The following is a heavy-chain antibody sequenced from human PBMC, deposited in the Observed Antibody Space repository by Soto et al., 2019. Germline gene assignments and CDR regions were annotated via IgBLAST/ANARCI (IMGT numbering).Heavy chain of an antibody. CDR3: ARGPTFDY. CDR1: GYTFTNYA. Sequence: QVHLVQSGAEEKKPGASVTVSCKASGYTFTNYAIHWVRQAPGQRLEWMGWINAGNGNTKYSQKFQDRVTITRETSANTAYMELSSLRSEDTAVYYCARGPTFDYWGQGTLVTVSS. J-gene: IGHJ4*02. V-gene: IGHV1-3*05. CDR2: INAGNGNT.